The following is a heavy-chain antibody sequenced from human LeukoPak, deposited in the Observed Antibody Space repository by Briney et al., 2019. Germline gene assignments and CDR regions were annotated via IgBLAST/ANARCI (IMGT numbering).Heavy chain of an antibody. CDR2: ISSSSSYI. D-gene: IGHD3-22*01. Sequence: PGGSLRLSCAASGFTFSSYSMNWVRQAPGKGLEWVSSISSSSSYIYYADSVKGRFTISRDNAKNSLYLQMNSLRAEDTAVYYCARDTGAYYDSGGLDYWGQGTLVTVSS. CDR1: GFTFSSYS. J-gene: IGHJ4*02. V-gene: IGHV3-21*01. CDR3: ARDTGAYYDSGGLDY.